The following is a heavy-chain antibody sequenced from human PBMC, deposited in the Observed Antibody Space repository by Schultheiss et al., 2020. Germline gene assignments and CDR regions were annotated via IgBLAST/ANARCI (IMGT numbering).Heavy chain of an antibody. CDR3: ARGKGYSSSSRYYYYGMDV. CDR1: GGSISSYY. V-gene: IGHV4-59*01. CDR2: IYYSGST. J-gene: IGHJ6*02. D-gene: IGHD6-6*01. Sequence: SETLSLTCTVSGGSISSYYWSWIRQPPGKGLEWIGYIYYSGSTNYNPSLKSRVTISVDTSKNQFSLKLSSVTAADTAVYYCARGKGYSSSSRYYYYGMDVWGQGTTVTVSS.